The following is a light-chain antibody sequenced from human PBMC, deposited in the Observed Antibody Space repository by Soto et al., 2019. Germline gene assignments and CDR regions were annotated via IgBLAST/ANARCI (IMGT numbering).Light chain of an antibody. Sequence: EIVMTQSPATLSVSPGEGVTLSCRASRSVSTNQLAWYQYKRGQAPRLVFHSATTRANAFPSRFSASGSGTDFTLTISRLQPEDFALYYCQVYGILPWTFGQGTKVDIK. J-gene: IGKJ1*01. CDR1: RSVSTNQ. CDR2: SAT. CDR3: QVYGILPWT. V-gene: IGKV3-20*01.